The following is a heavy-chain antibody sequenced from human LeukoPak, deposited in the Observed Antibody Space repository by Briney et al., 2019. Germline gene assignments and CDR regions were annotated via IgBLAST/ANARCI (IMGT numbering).Heavy chain of an antibody. V-gene: IGHV4-59*01. J-gene: IGHJ4*02. D-gene: IGHD5-18*01. Sequence: NTSETLSLTCSVSSGSISSYYWSWIRQPPGKGLEWIGYIYYSGRTSYNPSLKSRVTISVDTSKNHFSLTLSSVTAADTAVYYCARGQKYRNGYTVTELGSGYFDYWGQGTLVTVSS. CDR1: SGSISSYY. CDR2: IYYSGRT. CDR3: ARGQKYRNGYTVTELGSGYFDY.